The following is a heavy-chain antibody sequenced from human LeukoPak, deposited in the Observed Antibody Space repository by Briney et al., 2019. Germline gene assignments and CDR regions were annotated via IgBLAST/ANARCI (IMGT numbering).Heavy chain of an antibody. J-gene: IGHJ3*01. CDR2: IYSGGDT. D-gene: IGHD2-2*01. Sequence: GGSLRLSCAASGFTVSGNYMSWVRQAPGKGLEWVSLIYSGGDTYYADSVKGQFTISRDNSQNTLYLQMNNLRPDDTAVYYCATRYCSGTSCFRGAFDVWGQGTMVTVSS. CDR1: GFTVSGNY. CDR3: ATRYCSGTSCFRGAFDV. V-gene: IGHV3-66*02.